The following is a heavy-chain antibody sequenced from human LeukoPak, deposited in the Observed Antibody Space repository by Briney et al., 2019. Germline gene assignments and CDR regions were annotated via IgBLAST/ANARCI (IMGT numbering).Heavy chain of an antibody. CDR1: GFTFSNYA. V-gene: IGHV3-23*01. Sequence: GGSLRLSCAASGFTFSNYAMSWVRQAPGKGLEWVSVIIGSCGSTFYADSVKGRFTIFRDNSKNTLYLQMNSLRAEDTALYYCAKGGYDYVEIAYFDYWGQGTLVTVSS. CDR3: AKGGYDYVEIAYFDY. J-gene: IGHJ4*02. CDR2: IIGSCGST. D-gene: IGHD5-12*01.